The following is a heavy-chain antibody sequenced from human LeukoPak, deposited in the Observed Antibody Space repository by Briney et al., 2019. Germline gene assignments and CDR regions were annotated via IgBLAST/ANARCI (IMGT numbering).Heavy chain of an antibody. CDR3: ARHYYGSGYLNYYYGMDV. V-gene: IGHV4-39*01. Sequence: SETLSLTCTVPGGSISSSSYYWGWIRQPPGKGLEWIGSIYYSGSTYYNPSLKSRVTISVDTSKNQFSLKLSSVTAADTAVYYCARHYYGSGYLNYYYGMDVWGQGTTVTVSS. J-gene: IGHJ6*02. CDR2: IYYSGST. CDR1: GGSISSSSYY. D-gene: IGHD3-10*01.